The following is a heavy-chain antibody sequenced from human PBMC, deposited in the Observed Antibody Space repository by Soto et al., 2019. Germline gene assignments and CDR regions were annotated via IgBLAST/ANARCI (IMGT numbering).Heavy chain of an antibody. CDR1: GGTISNYY. CDR2: MYYSGST. Sequence: PSETLSLTCTVYGGTISNYYWSWIRQPPGKGLEWMGYMYYSGSTKYNPSLKSRVTISVGTSQNQFFLKLTSVTAADTAVYYCTGFGGYYGDYPNYDYWGQGTLVTVSS. CDR3: TGFGGYYGDYPNYDY. D-gene: IGHD4-17*01. V-gene: IGHV4-59*01. J-gene: IGHJ4*02.